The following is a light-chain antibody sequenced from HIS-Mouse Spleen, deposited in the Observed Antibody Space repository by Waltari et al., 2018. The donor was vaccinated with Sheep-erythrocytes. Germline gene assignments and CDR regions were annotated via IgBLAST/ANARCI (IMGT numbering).Light chain of an antibody. CDR1: NIGSKS. CDR2: ADS. Sequence: SYVLTQPPSVSVAPGQTARITCGGNNIGSKSGHWYQQKPGQAPVLVVYADSDRPSGIPERFSGSNSGNTATLTISRVEAGDEADYYCQVWDSSSDHVVFGGGTKLTVL. CDR3: QVWDSSSDHVV. J-gene: IGLJ2*01. V-gene: IGLV3-21*02.